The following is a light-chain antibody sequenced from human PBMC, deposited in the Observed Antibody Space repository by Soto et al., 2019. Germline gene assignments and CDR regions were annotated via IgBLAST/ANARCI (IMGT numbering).Light chain of an antibody. Sequence: QSVLTQPPSASVTPGQRVTISCSGSSSNIGSNYVYWYQQIPGTAPKLLIYRNNQRPSGVPDRFSGSQSGTSASLAISGLRSEDEADYYCAAWDDSLSGTVFGGGTQLTVL. CDR1: SSNIGSNY. J-gene: IGLJ7*01. V-gene: IGLV1-47*01. CDR2: RNN. CDR3: AAWDDSLSGTV.